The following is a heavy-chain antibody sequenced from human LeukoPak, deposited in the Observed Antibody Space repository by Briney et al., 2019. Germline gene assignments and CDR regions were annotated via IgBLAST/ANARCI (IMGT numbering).Heavy chain of an antibody. CDR3: ARGQDDSSRYYYYGMDV. CDR1: GFTFSSNA. J-gene: IGHJ6*02. Sequence: PGRSLRLSCAASGFTFSSNAMHWVRQAPGKGLEWVAVISYDGSNKYYADSVKGRFTISRDNSKNTLYLQMNSLRAEDTAVYYCARGQDDSSRYYYYGMDVWGQGTTVTVSS. V-gene: IGHV3-30*04. D-gene: IGHD3-22*01. CDR2: ISYDGSNK.